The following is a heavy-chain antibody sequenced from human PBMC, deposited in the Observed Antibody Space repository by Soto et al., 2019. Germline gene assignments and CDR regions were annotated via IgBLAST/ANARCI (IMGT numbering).Heavy chain of an antibody. V-gene: IGHV3-23*01. Sequence: GARSLSCAASRFTFISDAMSWVRQAPGKGLVWVSAISGSGGSTYYADSVKGRFTISRDNSKNTLYLQMNSLRAEDTAVYYCAKGELQWELLGYFQHWGQGTLVTVSS. CDR3: AKGELQWELLGYFQH. CDR2: ISGSGGST. CDR1: RFTFISDA. D-gene: IGHD1-26*01. J-gene: IGHJ1*01.